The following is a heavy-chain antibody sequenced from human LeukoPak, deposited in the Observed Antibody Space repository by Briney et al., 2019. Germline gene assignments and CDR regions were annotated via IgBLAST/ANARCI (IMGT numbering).Heavy chain of an antibody. V-gene: IGHV4-59*08. CDR1: GGSLTSYY. CDR2: IYYSGSV. CDR3: ARLGSYFDY. Sequence: SETLSLTCTVSGGSLTSYYCSWIRQPPGKGLQWIGYIYYSGSVNYNPSLKSRVTISVDTSKNQFSLNLSSVTAADTAVYYCARLGSYFDYWGQGTQVTVSS. J-gene: IGHJ4*02.